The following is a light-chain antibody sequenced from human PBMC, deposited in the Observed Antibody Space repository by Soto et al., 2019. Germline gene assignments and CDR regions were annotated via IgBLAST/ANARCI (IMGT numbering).Light chain of an antibody. J-gene: IGKJ4*02. CDR3: QMYWSPPLT. CDR1: QSVVSSSTNKNY. V-gene: IGKV4-1*01. Sequence: DIVMTQSPDSLAVSLGERATINCKSTQSVVSSSTNKNYLAWYQQKPGQPPKQLIYWASTRESGVPDSFSGSGSGTDFILTINIRQAEDVAVYYCQMYWSPPLTFGGGTKVEIK. CDR2: WAS.